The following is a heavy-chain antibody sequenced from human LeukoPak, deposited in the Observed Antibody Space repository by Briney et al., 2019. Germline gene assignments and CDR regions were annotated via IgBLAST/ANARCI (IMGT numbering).Heavy chain of an antibody. D-gene: IGHD1-26*01. Sequence: SETLSLTCTVSGGSISSGGYYWSWIRQHPGKGLEWIGYIYYSGSTYYNPSLKSRVTISVDTSKNQFSLKLSSVTAADTAVYYCARDCGRSGSYLNWFDPWGQGTLVTVSS. CDR3: ARDCGRSGSYLNWFDP. V-gene: IGHV4-31*03. CDR1: GGSISSGGYY. J-gene: IGHJ5*02. CDR2: IYYSGST.